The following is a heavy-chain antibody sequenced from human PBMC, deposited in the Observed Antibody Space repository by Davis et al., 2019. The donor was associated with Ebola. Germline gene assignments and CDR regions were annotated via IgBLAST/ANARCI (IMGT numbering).Heavy chain of an antibody. CDR2: MYYTGNT. Sequence: MPSETLSLTCTVSARSITSGDYDWSWILEPAGTGRGWIGYMYYTGNTDYNPSLKSRVTMSLGTSENQFSLKLTSVIAADTAVYYCARHQYYYDSSGYYFHAFDIWGQGTMVTVSS. J-gene: IGHJ3*02. D-gene: IGHD3-22*01. CDR1: ARSITSGDYD. CDR3: ARHQYYYDSSGYYFHAFDI. V-gene: IGHV4-61*08.